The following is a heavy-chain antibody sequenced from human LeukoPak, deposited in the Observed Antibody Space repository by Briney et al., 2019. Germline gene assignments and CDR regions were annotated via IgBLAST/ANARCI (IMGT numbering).Heavy chain of an antibody. CDR3: AKGFVVRLDFDY. Sequence: GGSLRLSCAASGFTVSSNYMSWVRQAPGKGLEWVSVIYSGGSTYYADSVKGRFTISRDNSKNTLYLQMNSLRAEDTAVYYCAKGFVVRLDFDYWGQGTLVTVSS. D-gene: IGHD2/OR15-2a*01. CDR2: IYSGGST. CDR1: GFTVSSNY. V-gene: IGHV3-53*01. J-gene: IGHJ4*02.